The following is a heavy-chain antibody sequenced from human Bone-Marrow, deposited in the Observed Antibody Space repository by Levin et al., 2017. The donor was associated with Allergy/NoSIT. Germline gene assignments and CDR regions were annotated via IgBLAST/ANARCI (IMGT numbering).Heavy chain of an antibody. CDR1: GYTFTGRH. D-gene: IGHD3-16*01. V-gene: IGHV1-2*02. CDR3: ARDIEYSSYAGNDY. CDR2: INPKSGDP. Sequence: GASVKVSCKASGYTFTGRHMHWVRQAPGHGLEWMGWINPKSGDPKYAEKFKGRVTMTRDTAISTVYMEVNRLTSDDTAVYYCARDIEYSSYAGNDYWGQGTLVTVSS. J-gene: IGHJ4*02.